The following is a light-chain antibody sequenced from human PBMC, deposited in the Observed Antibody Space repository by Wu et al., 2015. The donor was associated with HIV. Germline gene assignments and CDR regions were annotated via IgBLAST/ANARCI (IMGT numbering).Light chain of an antibody. Sequence: EIVMTQSPATLSVSPGERATLSCRASQSINNNYLAWYQQKPGQAPRLLIYGASSRVTGIPDRFSGSGSGTDFTLTISSLEPEDFAVYYCQQRSNWPLTFGGGTKLEMK. V-gene: IGKV3D-20*02. J-gene: IGKJ4*01. CDR3: QQRSNWPLT. CDR1: QSINNNY. CDR2: GAS.